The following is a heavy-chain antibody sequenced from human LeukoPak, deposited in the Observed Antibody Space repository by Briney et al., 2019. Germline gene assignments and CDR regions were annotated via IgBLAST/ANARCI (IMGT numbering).Heavy chain of an antibody. CDR3: AKALGVIAARPFDY. Sequence: PGGSLRLSCAASGFTFSSDAMSWVRQAPGKGLEWVSAISGSGGSTYYADSVKGRFTISRDNSKNTLYLQMNSLRAEDMAVYYCAKALGVIAARPFDYWGQGTLVTVSS. J-gene: IGHJ4*02. CDR1: GFTFSSDA. CDR2: ISGSGGST. V-gene: IGHV3-23*01. D-gene: IGHD6-6*01.